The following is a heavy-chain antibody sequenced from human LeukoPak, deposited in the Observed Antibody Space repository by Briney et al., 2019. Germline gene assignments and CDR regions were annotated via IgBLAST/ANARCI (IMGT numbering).Heavy chain of an antibody. Sequence: QSGGSLRLPCAASGFTFSSYGMHWVRQAPGKGLEWVAVIWYDGSNKYYADSVKGRFTISRDNSKNTLYLQMNSLRAEDTAVYYCAKWAPAASGAFDIWGQGTMVTVSS. J-gene: IGHJ3*02. CDR1: GFTFSSYG. CDR3: AKWAPAASGAFDI. V-gene: IGHV3-33*06. CDR2: IWYDGSNK. D-gene: IGHD6-25*01.